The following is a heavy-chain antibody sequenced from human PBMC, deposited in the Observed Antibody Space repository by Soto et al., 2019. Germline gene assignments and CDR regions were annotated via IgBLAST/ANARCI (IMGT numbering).Heavy chain of an antibody. J-gene: IGHJ4*02. CDR1: GVSINTNNYY. CDR3: AGFVVTASRNTGFDY. Sequence: QLQLQESGPGLVKPSETLSLTCTVSGVSINTNNYYWGWVRQPPGKGLEWIGNIFYSGSTFYNPSLRSRLTISVDTSKNQFSLRLNSVTAADAAVYYCAGFVVTASRNTGFDYWGQGTLVTVSS. V-gene: IGHV4-39*01. D-gene: IGHD2-21*02. CDR2: IFYSGST.